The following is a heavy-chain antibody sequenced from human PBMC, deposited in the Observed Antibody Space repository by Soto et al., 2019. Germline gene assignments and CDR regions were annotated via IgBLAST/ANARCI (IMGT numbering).Heavy chain of an antibody. V-gene: IGHV3-53*01. D-gene: IGHD1-1*01. CDR3: ASWVLQEHAYDI. CDR1: GLTVSGKKY. Sequence: DVQPVESGGGLIQPGGSLRLSCAAFGLTVSGKKYMAWVRQAPGKGLEWVSGLYDVDGTYYADSVKGRFTISRDSSKNIVYLQMNSLRPDDTAVYYCASWVLQEHAYDIWGLGTTVTVSS. CDR2: LYDVDGT. J-gene: IGHJ3*02.